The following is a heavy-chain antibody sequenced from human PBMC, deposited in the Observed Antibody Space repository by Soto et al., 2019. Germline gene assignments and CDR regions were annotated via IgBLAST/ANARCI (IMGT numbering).Heavy chain of an antibody. CDR1: GGSMRSYY. CDR2: IYSRGDT. Sequence: SETLSLTCSVSGGSMRSYYWNWLRQPAGKGLEWIGRIYSRGDTNYNPSVKSRVTMSVDTSKNEFSLRLNSVTAADTAVYYCRVAGRGPYYYYYGMDVWGQGTTVTVSS. D-gene: IGHD2-15*01. V-gene: IGHV4-4*07. CDR3: RVAGRGPYYYYYGMDV. J-gene: IGHJ6*02.